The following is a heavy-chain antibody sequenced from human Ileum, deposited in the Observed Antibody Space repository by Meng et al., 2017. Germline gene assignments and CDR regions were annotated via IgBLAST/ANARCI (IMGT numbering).Heavy chain of an antibody. CDR2: ISSTSGYI. Sequence: LAVTGGGMFTPGGSLILSCAASGYTFSSYSMNWVRQAPGKGLEWVSSISSTSGYIYYADSVKGRLTISRDNAKNSLYLQMNSLRAEDTAVYYCAXPALVTTRNNWFDPWGQGTLVTVSS. CDR3: AXPALVTTRNNWFDP. D-gene: IGHD4-17*01. J-gene: IGHJ5*02. V-gene: IGHV3-21*01. CDR1: GYTFSSYS.